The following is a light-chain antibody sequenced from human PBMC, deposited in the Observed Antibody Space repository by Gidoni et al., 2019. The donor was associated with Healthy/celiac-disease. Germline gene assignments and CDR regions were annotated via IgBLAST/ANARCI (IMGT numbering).Light chain of an antibody. CDR1: HGISNS. J-gene: IGKJ4*01. CDR2: AAS. CDR3: QQYYSTPPLT. Sequence: IQMTQPPSSLSASVGDRVTITCRASHGISNSLAWYQQKPGNAPKLLLYAASRFESGVPSRFSGSGSGTDYTRTISSLQPEDFATYYCQQYYSTPPLTFGGGTKVEI. V-gene: IGKV1-NL1*01.